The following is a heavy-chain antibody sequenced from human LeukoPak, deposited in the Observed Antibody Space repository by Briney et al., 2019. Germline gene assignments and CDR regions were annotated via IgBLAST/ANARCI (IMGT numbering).Heavy chain of an antibody. CDR3: ARSPSSFDP. CDR2: ISSRGDTI. J-gene: IGHJ5*02. D-gene: IGHD3-16*02. CDR1: AFTFGDYT. Sequence: PGGSLRLSCTASAFTFGDYTMSWVRQALGKGLEWVSSISSRGDTIDYADSVKGRFTISRDNAKNSLYLQMNSLRAEDTAVYYCARSPSSFDPWGQGALVTVSS. V-gene: IGHV3-48*01.